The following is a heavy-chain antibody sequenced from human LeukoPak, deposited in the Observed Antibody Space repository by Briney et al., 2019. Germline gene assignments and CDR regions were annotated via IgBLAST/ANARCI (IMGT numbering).Heavy chain of an antibody. D-gene: IGHD5-18*01. CDR1: EFTFSVYW. CDR3: ARGSGVGYRYGCDYYGMDV. J-gene: IGHJ6*02. CDR2: INSDGSIT. V-gene: IGHV3-74*01. Sequence: GGSLRLSCAASEFTFSVYWMHWVRQAPGKGLVWVSRINSDGSITSYADSVKGRFTISRDNAKNTLYLQMNSLRAEDTAVYYCARGSGVGYRYGCDYYGMDVWGQGTTVTVSS.